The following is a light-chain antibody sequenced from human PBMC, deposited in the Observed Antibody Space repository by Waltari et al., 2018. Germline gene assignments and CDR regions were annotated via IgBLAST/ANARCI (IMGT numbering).Light chain of an antibody. Sequence: EIVLMQSPGTLSLSPGERATLSCRASQYVSSSSLAWYQQKPGQAPRLLIYGASSRATGIPDRFSGSGSGTDFTLTISRLEPEDFVVYYCQQYGTSPPYTFGQGTKLEI. CDR2: GAS. CDR3: QQYGTSPPYT. CDR1: QYVSSSS. V-gene: IGKV3-20*01. J-gene: IGKJ2*01.